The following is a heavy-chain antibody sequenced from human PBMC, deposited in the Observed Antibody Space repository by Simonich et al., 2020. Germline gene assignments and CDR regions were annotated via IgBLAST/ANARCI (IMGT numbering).Heavy chain of an antibody. D-gene: IGHD6-13*01. CDR1: GYSISSGYY. Sequence: QVQLQESGPGLVKPSETLSLTCAVSGYSISSGYYGGWTRQPPGKGLEWIGSIYHSGSTYYNPSLKGRVTISVDTSKTQFSLKLSSVTAADTAVYYCARVGYSNYYYYGMDVWGQGTTVTVSS. CDR2: IYHSGST. V-gene: IGHV4-38-2*01. CDR3: ARVGYSNYYYYGMDV. J-gene: IGHJ6*02.